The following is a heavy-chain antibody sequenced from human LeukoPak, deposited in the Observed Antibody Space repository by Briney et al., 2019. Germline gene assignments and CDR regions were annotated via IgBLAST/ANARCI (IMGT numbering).Heavy chain of an antibody. CDR2: IYTSGST. V-gene: IGHV4-4*07. J-gene: IGHJ4*02. Sequence: PSETLSLTSIVSGGSISSYYWNWTRQPAGKGLEWIGRIYTSGSTNYNPSLKSRVTLSVDTSKNQFSLNLSSVTAADTAVHYSAREGELLKGFDYWGQGNLVTASS. CDR1: GGSISSYY. CDR3: AREGELLKGFDY. D-gene: IGHD3-10*01.